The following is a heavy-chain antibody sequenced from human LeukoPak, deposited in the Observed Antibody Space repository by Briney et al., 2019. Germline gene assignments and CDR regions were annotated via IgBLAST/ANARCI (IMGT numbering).Heavy chain of an antibody. CDR1: GGSISDYY. D-gene: IGHD4-11*01. V-gene: IGHV4-4*07. CDR2: FYTSGST. CDR3: ARERDYSNAYVMDV. J-gene: IGHJ6*02. Sequence: SETLSLTCTVSGGSISDYYWSWIRQPAGRGLGWIGRFYTSGSTNYNPSLESRVTMSVDTSKNQFSLRLSSVTAADTAVYYCARERDYSNAYVMDVWGQGTTVTVSS.